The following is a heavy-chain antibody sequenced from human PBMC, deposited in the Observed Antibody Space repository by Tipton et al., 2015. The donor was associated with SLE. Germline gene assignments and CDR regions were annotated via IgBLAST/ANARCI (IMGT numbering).Heavy chain of an antibody. CDR2: INYSGST. J-gene: IGHJ3*02. D-gene: IGHD2/OR15-2a*01. CDR3: ARGVAHFYDSGSFDI. Sequence: LRLSCAIYSGSFSGYHWSWIRQPPGKGLEWIGEINYSGSTNYNPSLKSRATISIGTSKNQLSLKLSSVTAADTAVYYCARGVAHFYDSGSFDIWGQGTLVTVSS. CDR1: SGSFSGYH. V-gene: IGHV4-34*01.